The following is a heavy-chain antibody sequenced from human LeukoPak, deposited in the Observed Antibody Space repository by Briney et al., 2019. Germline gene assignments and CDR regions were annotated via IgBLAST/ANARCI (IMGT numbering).Heavy chain of an antibody. CDR3: VRGEDSSGYYYQADAEYFQH. CDR1: GGSFSGYY. D-gene: IGHD3-22*01. Sequence: PSETLSLTCAVYGGSFSGYYWSWIRQPPGKGLEWIGEINHSGSTNYNPSLKSRVTISVDTSKNQFSLKLSSVTAADTAVYYCVRGEDSSGYYYQADAEYFQHWGQGTLVTVSS. V-gene: IGHV4-34*01. CDR2: INHSGST. J-gene: IGHJ1*01.